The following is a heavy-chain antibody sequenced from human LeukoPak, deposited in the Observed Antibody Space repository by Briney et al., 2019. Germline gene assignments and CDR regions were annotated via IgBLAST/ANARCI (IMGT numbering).Heavy chain of an antibody. CDR1: GFTFSSYW. CDR3: ARVGGYSYGADAFDI. D-gene: IGHD5-18*01. V-gene: IGHV3-7*01. Sequence: GGSLRLSCAASGFTFSSYWMSWVRQAPGKGLEWVANIKQDGSEKYYVDSVKGRFTISRDNAKNSLYLQMNSLRAEDTAVYYCARVGGYSYGADAFDIWGQGTMVTVSS. J-gene: IGHJ3*02. CDR2: IKQDGSEK.